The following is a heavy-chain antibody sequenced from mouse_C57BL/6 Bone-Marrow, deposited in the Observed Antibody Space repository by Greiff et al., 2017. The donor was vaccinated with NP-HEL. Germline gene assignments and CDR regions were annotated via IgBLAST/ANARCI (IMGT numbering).Heavy chain of an antibody. Sequence: QVQLQQPGAELVKPGASVKVSCKASGYTFTSYWMHWVKQRPGQGLEWIGRIHPSDSDTNYNQKFKGKATLTVDKSSSTAYMQLSSLTSEDSAVYYCAMEDGYYPWFAYWGQGTLVTVSA. J-gene: IGHJ3*01. CDR1: GYTFTSYW. D-gene: IGHD2-3*01. V-gene: IGHV1-74*01. CDR3: AMEDGYYPWFAY. CDR2: IHPSDSDT.